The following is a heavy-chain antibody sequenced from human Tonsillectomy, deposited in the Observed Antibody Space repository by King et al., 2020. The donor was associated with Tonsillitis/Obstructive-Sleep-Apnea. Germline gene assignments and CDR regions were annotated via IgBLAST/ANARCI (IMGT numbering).Heavy chain of an antibody. CDR1: GGSISSRTYY. CDR2: IYYIGSP. V-gene: IGHV4-39*01. J-gene: IGHJ4*02. Sequence: QLQESGPGLVKPSETLSLTCTVSGGSISSRTYYWVWILQPPRKGVQWVGGIYYIGSPYYNPSPKSRVTISVDTSKNQFSLNLSSVTAADTAVYYCARRQTRKPFDYWGQGTLVTVFS. CDR3: ARRQTRKPFDY. D-gene: IGHD1-14*01.